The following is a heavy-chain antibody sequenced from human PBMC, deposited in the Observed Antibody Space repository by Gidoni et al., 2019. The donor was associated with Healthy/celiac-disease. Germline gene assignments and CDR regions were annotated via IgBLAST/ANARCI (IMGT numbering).Heavy chain of an antibody. D-gene: IGHD6-6*01. CDR3: AKDRGSSSSVYYYYYGMDV. Sequence: QVQLVESGGGVVQPGRSLRLSCAASGFTFSSYGMHCVRLAPGTGLEWLAVISYDVSNKYYADSVKGRFTITRDNSKNTLYLQMNSLRAEDTAVYYCAKDRGSSSSVYYYYYGMDVWGQGTTVTVSS. CDR1: GFTFSSYG. J-gene: IGHJ6*02. CDR2: ISYDVSNK. V-gene: IGHV3-30*18.